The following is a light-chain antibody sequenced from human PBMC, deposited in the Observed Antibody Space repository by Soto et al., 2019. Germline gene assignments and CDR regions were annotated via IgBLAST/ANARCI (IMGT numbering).Light chain of an antibody. Sequence: EIVLTQSPATLSLSPGERATLSCRASQSVTNSLAWYQQKPGQAPRLLIYGASSRATGIPDRFSGSGSGTDFTLTISRLEPEDFAVYYCQQYNNWPPVTFGQGTKVDIK. CDR3: QQYNNWPPVT. CDR2: GAS. V-gene: IGKV3-11*01. J-gene: IGKJ1*01. CDR1: QSVTNS.